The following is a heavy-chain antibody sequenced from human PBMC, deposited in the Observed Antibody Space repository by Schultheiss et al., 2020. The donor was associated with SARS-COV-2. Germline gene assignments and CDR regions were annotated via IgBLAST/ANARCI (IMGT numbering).Heavy chain of an antibody. Sequence: SETLSLTCTVSGGSISSYYWSWIRQPPGKGLEWIGHIYYSGSTNYNPSLKSRVTISVDTSKNQFSLKLSSVTAADTAVYYCARAGIAAAGTGFDYWGQGTLVTVSS. J-gene: IGHJ4*02. CDR2: IYYSGST. D-gene: IGHD6-13*01. CDR3: ARAGIAAAGTGFDY. CDR1: GGSISSYY. V-gene: IGHV4-59*01.